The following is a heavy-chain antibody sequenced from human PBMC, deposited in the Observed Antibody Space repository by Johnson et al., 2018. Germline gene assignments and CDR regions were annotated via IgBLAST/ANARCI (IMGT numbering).Heavy chain of an antibody. CDR3: ANDGFSYGYPFDC. D-gene: IGHD5-18*01. Sequence: VQLVQSGGGLVQPGGSLRLSCAASGFTFSSYWMHWFRQAPGKGLVWVSRINSDGSTTNYADFVKGRFTISRDNAKNTLYLQINSLRAEDTAVFYCANDGFSYGYPFDCWGQGTMVIVSS. V-gene: IGHV3-74*02. CDR2: INSDGSTT. J-gene: IGHJ3*01. CDR1: GFTFSSYW.